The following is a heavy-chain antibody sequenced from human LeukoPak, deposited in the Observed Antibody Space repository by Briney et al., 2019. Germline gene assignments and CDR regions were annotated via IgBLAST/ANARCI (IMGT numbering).Heavy chain of an antibody. CDR2: IYYSGST. CDR1: GGSISSYY. CDR3: ARHRRRDGYNPGYFDY. Sequence: SETLSLTCTVSGGSISSYYWGWIRQPPGKGLEWIGYIYYSGSTNYNPSLKSRVTTSVDTSKNQFSLKLSSVTAADTAVYYCARHRRRDGYNPGYFDYWGQGTLVTVSS. D-gene: IGHD5-24*01. J-gene: IGHJ4*02. V-gene: IGHV4-59*08.